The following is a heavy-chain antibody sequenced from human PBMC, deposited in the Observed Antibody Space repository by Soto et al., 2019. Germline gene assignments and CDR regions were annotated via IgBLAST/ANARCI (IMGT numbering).Heavy chain of an antibody. CDR3: ARGSIAARGAKWLVPTYFDY. Sequence: QVQLQESGPGLVKPSQTLSLTCTVSGGSISSGGYYWSWIRQHPGKGLEWIGYIYYSGSTYYNPSLKSRVTISVDTSKNQSSLKLSSVTAADTAVYYCARGSIAARGAKWLVPTYFDYWGQGTLVTVSS. J-gene: IGHJ4*02. CDR2: IYYSGST. CDR1: GGSISSGGYY. D-gene: IGHD6-6*01. V-gene: IGHV4-31*03.